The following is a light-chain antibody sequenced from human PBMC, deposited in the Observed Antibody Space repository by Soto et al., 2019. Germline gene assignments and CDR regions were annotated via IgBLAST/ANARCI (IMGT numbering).Light chain of an antibody. CDR2: AAP. J-gene: IGKJ2*01. V-gene: IGKV1-39*01. Sequence: DIQMTQSPSSLSASVGDRVTITCRASQSIDRYLSWYQHRPGQAPKVLIYAAPSLQSGVPSRFSGSGSGTDFTLTIDNLQPEDFATYYCQQSYSTPLYSFGPGTK. CDR3: QQSYSTPLYS. CDR1: QSIDRY.